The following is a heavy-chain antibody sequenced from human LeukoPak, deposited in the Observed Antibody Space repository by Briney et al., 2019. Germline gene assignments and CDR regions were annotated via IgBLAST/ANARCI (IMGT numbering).Heavy chain of an antibody. CDR1: GGTFSSYA. CDR3: ARDGVRGSNFDY. J-gene: IGHJ4*02. Sequence: SVKVSCKASGGTFSSYAISWVRQAPGQGLEWMGGIIPIFGTANYAQKFQGRVTITADKSTSTAYMELSSLRSEDTAVYYCARDGVRGSNFDYWGQGTLVTVSS. V-gene: IGHV1-69*06. D-gene: IGHD3-3*01. CDR2: IIPIFGTA.